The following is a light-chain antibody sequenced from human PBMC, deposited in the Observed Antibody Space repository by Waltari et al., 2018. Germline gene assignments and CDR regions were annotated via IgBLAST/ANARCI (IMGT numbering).Light chain of an antibody. CDR1: HSIGSN. V-gene: IGKV6D-21*02. Sequence: EIALTQSPDFQSVTPKQKVTITCRASHSIGSNLHWYQQKPDQSPKLLIKYASQSISGVPSRFSGSGSGTEFTLTIDSLETEDAAAYYCHQTSSFTRTFGQGTRLEIK. CDR2: YAS. J-gene: IGKJ5*01. CDR3: HQTSSFTRT.